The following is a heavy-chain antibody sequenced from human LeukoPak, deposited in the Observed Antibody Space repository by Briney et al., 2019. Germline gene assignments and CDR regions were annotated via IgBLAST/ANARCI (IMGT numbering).Heavy chain of an antibody. CDR1: GVSVSSGSYY. Sequence: SETLSLTCTVSGVSVSSGSYYWRWIRQPPGKGLEWIVYIYYSGSTNDNPSLKSRFTISVDTSNNQFSLKLSSVTAADTAVYYCAREGAFDIWGQGTMVTVSS. J-gene: IGHJ3*02. V-gene: IGHV4-61*01. CDR3: AREGAFDI. CDR2: IYYSGST.